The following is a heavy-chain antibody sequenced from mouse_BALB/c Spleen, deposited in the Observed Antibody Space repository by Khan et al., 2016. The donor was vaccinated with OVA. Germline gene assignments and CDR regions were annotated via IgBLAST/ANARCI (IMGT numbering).Heavy chain of an antibody. CDR3: ASHGYGGFAY. V-gene: IGHV1-18*01. D-gene: IGHD2-2*01. CDR1: GYPFTDYN. Sequence: VRLQQSGPELVKPGASVKIPCKASGYPFTDYNMAWVKQSHGRGLEWIGDIFPNNGGTVYNQKFKGKATLTVDKSSSIAFMELRSLTSEDTAVYYCASHGYGGFAYWGQGTLVTVSA. CDR2: IFPNNGGT. J-gene: IGHJ3*01.